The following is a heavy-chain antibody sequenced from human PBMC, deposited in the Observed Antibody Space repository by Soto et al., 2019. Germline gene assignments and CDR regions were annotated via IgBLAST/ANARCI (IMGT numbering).Heavy chain of an antibody. CDR3: AREPYCSGGSCYSGSWFDP. V-gene: IGHV4-30-4*01. CDR1: DGSISSGDYY. J-gene: IGHJ5*02. CDR2: IYYSGST. Sequence: SETLSLTCTVSDGSISSGDYYRSWIRQPPGKGLEWIGYIYYSGSTYYNPSLKSRVTISVDTSKNQFSLKLSSVTAADTAVYYCAREPYCSGGSCYSGSWFDPWGQGTLVTVSS. D-gene: IGHD2-15*01.